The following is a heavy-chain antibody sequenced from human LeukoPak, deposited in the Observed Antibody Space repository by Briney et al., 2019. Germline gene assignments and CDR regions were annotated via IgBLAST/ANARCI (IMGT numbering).Heavy chain of an antibody. D-gene: IGHD3-9*01. V-gene: IGHV3-7*01. Sequence: RAGGSLRLSCAASGFTFSNYWMSWVRQAPGKGLEWVANIKQDGSERYYVDSVKGRFTISRDNAKNSLYLQMNSLRAEDTAVYYCARGQSAYYDILTGPSDYWGQGTLVTVSS. CDR2: IKQDGSER. CDR1: GFTFSNYW. J-gene: IGHJ4*02. CDR3: ARGQSAYYDILTGPSDY.